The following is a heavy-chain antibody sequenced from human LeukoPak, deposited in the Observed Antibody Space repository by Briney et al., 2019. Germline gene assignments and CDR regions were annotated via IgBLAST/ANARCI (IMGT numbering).Heavy chain of an antibody. D-gene: IGHD2/OR15-2a*01. J-gene: IGHJ4*02. CDR3: ARGGFLRGSFDY. CDR2: IYYSGST. CDR1: GGSISSYY. Sequence: PSETLSLTCTVSGGSISSYYWSWIRQPPGKGLEWIGYIYYSGSTNYNPSLKSRVTISVDTSKNQFSLKLSSVTAADTAVYYCARGGFLRGSFDYWGRGTLVTVSS. V-gene: IGHV4-59*08.